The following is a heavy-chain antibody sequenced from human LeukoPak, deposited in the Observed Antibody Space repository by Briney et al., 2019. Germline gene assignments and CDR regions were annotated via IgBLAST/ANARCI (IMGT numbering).Heavy chain of an antibody. CDR3: ARDRFLEWLDAFDI. J-gene: IGHJ3*02. CDR2: IKQDGSEK. CDR1: GFTFSSYW. Sequence: GGSLRLSCAASGFTFSSYWMSWVRQAPGKGLEWVANIKQDGSEKYYVDSVKGRFTISRDNAKNSLYLQMNSLRVEDTAVYYCARDRFLEWLDAFDIWGQGTMVTVSS. V-gene: IGHV3-7*01. D-gene: IGHD3-3*01.